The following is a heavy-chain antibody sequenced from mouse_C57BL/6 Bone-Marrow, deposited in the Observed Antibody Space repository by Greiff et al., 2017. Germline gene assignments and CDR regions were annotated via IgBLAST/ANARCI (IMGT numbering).Heavy chain of an antibody. CDR1: GYTFTSYG. V-gene: IGHV1-81*01. J-gene: IGHJ3*01. CDR2: IYPRSGNT. Sequence: QVQLKQSGAELARPGASVKLSCKASGYTFTSYGISWVKQRTGQGLEWIGAIYPRSGNTYYNEKFKGKATLTADKSSSTAYMGLRSLTSADSAVYFCARSTFFAYWGQGTLVTVSA. CDR3: ARSTFFAY.